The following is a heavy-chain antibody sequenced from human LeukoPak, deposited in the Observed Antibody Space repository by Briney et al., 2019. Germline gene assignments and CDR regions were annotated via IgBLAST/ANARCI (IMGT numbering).Heavy chain of an antibody. Sequence: SETLSLTCTVSGGSISSYYWSWIRQPPGKGLEWLGFIYYSGSTNYNPSLKSRVTISLDTSKNQLSLKLSSVTAADTATYYCTRESGAFSPFGFWGQGTLVTVSS. J-gene: IGHJ4*02. CDR2: IYYSGST. V-gene: IGHV4-59*12. CDR1: GGSISSYY. CDR3: TRESGAFSPFGF. D-gene: IGHD1-26*01.